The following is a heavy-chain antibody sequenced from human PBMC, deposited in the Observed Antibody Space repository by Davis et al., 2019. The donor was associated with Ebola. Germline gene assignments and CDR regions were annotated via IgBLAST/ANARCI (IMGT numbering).Heavy chain of an antibody. Sequence: PGGSLRLSCTASRFTFGVYAMSWVRQAPGKGLEWVGFIRSKAYGGTTKYAASVKGRFTISRDDSKSIAYLQMNSLKTEDTAVDYCTRTPTSYDFWSGPRYYYYGMDVWGQGTTVTVSS. CDR2: IRSKAYGGTT. J-gene: IGHJ6*02. CDR3: TRTPTSYDFWSGPRYYYYGMDV. D-gene: IGHD3-3*01. V-gene: IGHV3-49*04. CDR1: RFTFGVYA.